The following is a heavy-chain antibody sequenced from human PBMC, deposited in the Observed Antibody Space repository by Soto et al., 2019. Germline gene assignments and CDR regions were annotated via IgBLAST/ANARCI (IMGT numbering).Heavy chain of an antibody. CDR2: IYHSGST. V-gene: IGHV4-30-2*01. D-gene: IGHD2-2*01. Sequence: PSETLSLTCAVSGGSISSGGYSWSWIRQPPGKGLEWIGYIYHSGSTYYNPSLKSRVTISVDRSKNQFSLKLSSVTAADTAVYYCASRICSSTSCYTDSFDYWGQGTLVTV. J-gene: IGHJ4*02. CDR1: GGSISSGGYS. CDR3: ASRICSSTSCYTDSFDY.